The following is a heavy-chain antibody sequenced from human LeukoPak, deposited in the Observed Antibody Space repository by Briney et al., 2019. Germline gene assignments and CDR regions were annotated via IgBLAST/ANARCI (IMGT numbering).Heavy chain of an antibody. J-gene: IGHJ4*02. CDR1: GASISSTEW. Sequence: KTSGTLSLTCAVSGASISSTEWWIWVRQPPGQGLEWIGEIHRDGRTRYNPSLTSRLSMSIDYSKNQFSLQVSSVSAADTAIYYCGKRDIWFNPIDSWGPGSLVIVSS. CDR2: IHRDGRT. V-gene: IGHV4-4*02. CDR3: GKRDIWFNPIDS. D-gene: IGHD3-9*01.